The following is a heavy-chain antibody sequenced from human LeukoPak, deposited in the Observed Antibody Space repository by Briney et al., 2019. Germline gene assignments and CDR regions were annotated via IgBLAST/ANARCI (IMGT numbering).Heavy chain of an antibody. V-gene: IGHV7-4-1*02. CDR2: IDTTTGNP. CDR1: GYPFSAYF. CDR3: VRGTPTPGMDY. D-gene: IGHD3-10*01. Sequence: GASVSVSCKASGYPFSAYFLNWVRQAPGQGLEWMGNIDTTTGNPRYAQDFTGRFVFSLDTSVSTAYLQITSLKADDTAAYYCVRGTPTPGMDYWGQGTLVTVSS. J-gene: IGHJ4*02.